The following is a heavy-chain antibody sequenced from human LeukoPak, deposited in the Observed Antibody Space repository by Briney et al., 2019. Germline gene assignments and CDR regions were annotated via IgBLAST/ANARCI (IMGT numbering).Heavy chain of an antibody. CDR1: GFTFSSYG. CDR3: ARDSTVTTRGRGFDP. V-gene: IGHV3-33*01. J-gene: IGHJ5*02. Sequence: PGGSLRLSCAASGFTFSSYGMHWVRQAPGKGLEWVAVIWYDGSNKYYADSVKGRFTISRDNSKNTLYLQMNSLRAEDTAVYYCARDSTVTTRGRGFDPWGQGTLVTVSS. D-gene: IGHD4-17*01. CDR2: IWYDGSNK.